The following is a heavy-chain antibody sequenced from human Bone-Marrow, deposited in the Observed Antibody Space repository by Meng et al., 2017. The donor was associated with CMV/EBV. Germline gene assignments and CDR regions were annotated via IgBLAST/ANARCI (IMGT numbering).Heavy chain of an antibody. CDR3: ARAGRYCSGGSCPRTGFDI. CDR2: INHSGST. J-gene: IGHJ3*02. V-gene: IGHV4-34*01. D-gene: IGHD2-15*01. CDR1: GGSFSGYY. Sequence: SETLSLTCAVYGGSFSGYYWSWIRQPPGKGLEWIGEINHSGSTNYNPSLKSRVTISVDTSKNQFSLKLSSVTAADTAVYYCARAGRYCSGGSCPRTGFDIWGQGTMVTVSS.